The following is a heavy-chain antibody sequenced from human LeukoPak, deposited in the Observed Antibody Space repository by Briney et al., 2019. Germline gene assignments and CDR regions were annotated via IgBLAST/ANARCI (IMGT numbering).Heavy chain of an antibody. CDR3: AKDPRITKNYYYYYYMDV. CDR1: GFTFSDYA. CDR2: ISGSGGST. Sequence: PGGSLRLSCTASGFTFSDYAMSWVRQAPGKRLGWVSAISGSGGSTNYIDSVKGRFTISRDNSKNTLYLQMNSLRAEDTALYYCAKDPRITKNYYYYYYMDVWGKGTTVTVSS. V-gene: IGHV3-23*01. J-gene: IGHJ6*03. D-gene: IGHD3-3*01.